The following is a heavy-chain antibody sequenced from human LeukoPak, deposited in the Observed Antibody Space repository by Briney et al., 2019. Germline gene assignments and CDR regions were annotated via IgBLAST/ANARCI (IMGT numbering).Heavy chain of an antibody. CDR1: GFTFSSFA. CDR2: VSDSDENT. Sequence: GGSLRLSCAASGFTFSSFAMNWVRQAPGKGLEWVSSVSDSDENTYYADSVKGRFTISRDNSKKILYLQMNSLRAEDTAVYYCGKEVERHFDLKYWGQGTLVTVSS. J-gene: IGHJ4*02. V-gene: IGHV3-23*01. CDR3: GKEVERHFDLKY.